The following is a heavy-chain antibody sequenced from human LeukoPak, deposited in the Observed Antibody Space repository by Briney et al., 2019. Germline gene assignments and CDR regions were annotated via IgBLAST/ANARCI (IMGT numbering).Heavy chain of an antibody. CDR1: GYTFTSYY. D-gene: IGHD2-2*01. CDR2: INPSGGST. Sequence: ASVKVSCKASGYTFTSYYMHWVRQAPGQGLEWMGIINPSGGSTSYAQKFQGRVTMTRDTSTSTVYMELSSLRSEDTAVYYCARDCSSISRLTRRIDYWGQGTLVTVSS. J-gene: IGHJ4*02. V-gene: IGHV1-46*01. CDR3: ARDCSSISRLTRRIDY.